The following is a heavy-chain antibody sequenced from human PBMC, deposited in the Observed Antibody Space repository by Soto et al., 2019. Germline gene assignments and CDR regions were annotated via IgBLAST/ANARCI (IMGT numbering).Heavy chain of an antibody. J-gene: IGHJ4*02. CDR1: GGAISSGGYY. D-gene: IGHD5-18*01. CDR3: ARKSGYSYGYNYFDY. V-gene: IGHV4-31*03. Sequence: TLSLTCSVSGGAISSGGYYWSWIRPHPGKGLEWIGYIYYSGSTYTNPPLKSRVTISVDTSKNQCSLKLSSVTAADTAVYYCARKSGYSYGYNYFDYWGQGTLVTVS. CDR2: IYYSGST.